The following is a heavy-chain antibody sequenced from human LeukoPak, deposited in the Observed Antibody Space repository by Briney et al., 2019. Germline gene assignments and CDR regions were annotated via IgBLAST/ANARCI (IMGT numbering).Heavy chain of an antibody. D-gene: IGHD6-19*01. V-gene: IGHV3-30*02. CDR1: GFTFRSYY. CDR3: AKDSAWATDY. CDR2: IEDDGSNK. Sequence: GGSLRLSCAASGFTFRSYYMNWVRQAPGKGLEWVAFIEDDGSNKNCADAVKGRFTVSRDNSINTLYLHMNSLRIEYMAVYYCAKDSAWATDYWGRGTLVTVSS. J-gene: IGHJ4*02.